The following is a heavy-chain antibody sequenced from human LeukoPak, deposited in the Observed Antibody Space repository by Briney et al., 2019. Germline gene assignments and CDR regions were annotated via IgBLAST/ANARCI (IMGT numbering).Heavy chain of an antibody. J-gene: IGHJ6*03. V-gene: IGHV3-48*03. CDR1: GFTFSSYE. CDR3: ARDGGGGNYYYYMDV. CDR2: ISSSGRSI. Sequence: PGGSLRLSCAASGFTFSSYEMNWVRQAPGRGLEWVSYISSSGRSIYYADSVKGRFTISRDNAKNSLYLQMNSLRAEDTAVYYCARDGGGGNYYYYMDVWGKGTTVTSSS. D-gene: IGHD3-16*01.